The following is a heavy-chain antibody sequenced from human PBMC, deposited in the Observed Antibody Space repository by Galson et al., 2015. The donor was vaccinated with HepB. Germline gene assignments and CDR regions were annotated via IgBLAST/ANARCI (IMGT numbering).Heavy chain of an antibody. Sequence: QSGAEVKKPGESLRISRKGSGYSFTSYWISWVRQMPGKGPEWMGRIDPSDSYTNYSPSFQGHVTISADKSISTAYLQWSSLKASDTAMYYCARLARVPGTGLEAFYPPDSGSYYNGWWDLNWFDPWGQGTLVTVSS. CDR1: GYSFTSYW. V-gene: IGHV5-10-1*01. J-gene: IGHJ5*02. CDR2: IDPSDSYT. CDR3: ARLARVPGTGLEAFYPPDSGSYYNGWWDLNWFDP. D-gene: IGHD3-10*01.